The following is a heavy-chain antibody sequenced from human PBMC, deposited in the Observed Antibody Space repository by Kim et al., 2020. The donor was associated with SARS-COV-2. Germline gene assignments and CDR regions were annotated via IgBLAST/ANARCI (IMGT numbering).Heavy chain of an antibody. CDR3: GRGPSSWLFDF. J-gene: IGHJ4*02. Sequence: GGSLRLSCEASGITVTSNYMTWVRQAPGKGLEWVSSRHAGGSAYYADSAKGRFTISTDNSKNTLYLHLNTLRVDDTDVYYCGRGPSSWLFDFWGQGVLV. CDR1: GITVTSNY. D-gene: IGHD3-9*01. V-gene: IGHV3-53*01. CDR2: RHAGGSA.